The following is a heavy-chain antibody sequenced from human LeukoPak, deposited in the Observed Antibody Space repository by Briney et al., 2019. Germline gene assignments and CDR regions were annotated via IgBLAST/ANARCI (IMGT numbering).Heavy chain of an antibody. CDR3: ATRLAVPAATYAFDI. D-gene: IGHD2-2*01. V-gene: IGHV1-18*01. CDR1: GYTFTSYG. CDR2: ISAYNGNT. J-gene: IGHJ3*02. Sequence: ASVKVSCKASGYTFTSYGISWVRQAPGQGLEWMGWISAYNGNTNYAQKLQGRVTMTRDTSISTAYMELSRLRSDDTAVYYCATRLAVPAATYAFDIWGQGTMVTVSS.